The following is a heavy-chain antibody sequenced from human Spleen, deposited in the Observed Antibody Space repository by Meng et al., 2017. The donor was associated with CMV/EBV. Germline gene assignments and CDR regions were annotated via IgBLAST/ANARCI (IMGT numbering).Heavy chain of an antibody. CDR2: IIPILGIA. Sequence: SVKVSCKASGGTFSSYAISWVRQAPGQGLEWMGGIIPILGIANYAQKFQGRVTITADKSTSTAYMELSSLRSEDTAVYYCARQYCSSTDCYVYFDHWGQGTLVTVSS. CDR3: ARQYCSSTDCYVYFDH. V-gene: IGHV1-69*10. J-gene: IGHJ4*02. CDR1: GGTFSSYA. D-gene: IGHD2-2*01.